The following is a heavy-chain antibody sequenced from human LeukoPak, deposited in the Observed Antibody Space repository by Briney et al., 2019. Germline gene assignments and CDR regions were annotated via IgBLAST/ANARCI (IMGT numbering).Heavy chain of an antibody. CDR3: ATQSKYCSSTSCPPWDYYYMDV. CDR1: GGSISSGGYY. CDR2: IYYSGST. V-gene: IGHV4-31*03. J-gene: IGHJ6*03. D-gene: IGHD2-2*01. Sequence: PSETLSLTCTVSGGSISSGGYYWSWIRQHPGKGLEWIGYIYYSGSTYYNPSLKSRVTISVDTSKNQFSLKLSSVTAADTAVYYCATQSKYCSSTSCPPWDYYYMDVWGTGTTVTVSS.